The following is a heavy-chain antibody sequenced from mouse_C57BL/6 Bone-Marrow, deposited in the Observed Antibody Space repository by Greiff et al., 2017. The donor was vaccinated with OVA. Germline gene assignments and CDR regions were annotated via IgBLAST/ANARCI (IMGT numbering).Heavy chain of an antibody. J-gene: IGHJ4*01. CDR3: ARSPLYYDYGYAMDY. Sequence: EVQLQQSGPELVKPGASVKISCKASGYTFTDYYMNWVKQSHGKSLEWIGDINPNNGGTSYNQKFKGKATLTVAKSSSTAYMELRSLTSEDSAVYYCARSPLYYDYGYAMDYWGQGTSVTVSS. CDR2: INPNNGGT. V-gene: IGHV1-26*01. CDR1: GYTFTDYY. D-gene: IGHD2-4*01.